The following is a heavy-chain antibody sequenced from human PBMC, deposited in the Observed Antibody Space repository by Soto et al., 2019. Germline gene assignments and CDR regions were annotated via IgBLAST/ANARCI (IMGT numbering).Heavy chain of an antibody. J-gene: IGHJ4*02. Sequence: PGGSLRLSCAASGFTFDDYAMHWVRQAPGKGLEWVSAISGSGGSTYYADSVKGRFTISRDNSKNTLYLQMDSLRAEDTAVYYCARESSGYSSYFDYWGQGILVTVSS. CDR3: ARESSGYSSYFDY. CDR1: GFTFDDYA. CDR2: ISGSGGST. D-gene: IGHD5-12*01. V-gene: IGHV3-23*01.